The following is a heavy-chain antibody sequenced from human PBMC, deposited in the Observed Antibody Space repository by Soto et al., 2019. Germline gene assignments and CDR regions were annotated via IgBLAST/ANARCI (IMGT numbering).Heavy chain of an antibody. D-gene: IGHD5-12*01. CDR3: ARELDIPPDYYFDY. J-gene: IGHJ4*02. Sequence: QVRLVESGGDLVQPGRSLRLSCAASGFTFGSYGMHWVRQAPGKGLEWVAMISYDGRHQYYADSVKGRFTISRDNFKDTLYLQMNGLTPEDTAIYFCARELDIPPDYYFDYWGQGNRVTVSS. V-gene: IGHV3-30*03. CDR1: GFTFGSYG. CDR2: ISYDGRHQ.